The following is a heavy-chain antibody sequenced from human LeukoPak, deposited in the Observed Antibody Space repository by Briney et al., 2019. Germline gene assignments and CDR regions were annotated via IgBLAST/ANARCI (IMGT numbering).Heavy chain of an antibody. V-gene: IGHV3-23*01. CDR3: AKRGVVVRGVLVFGFHKEAYYFDH. J-gene: IGHJ4*02. CDR2: IRESGGGT. Sequence: GGSLRLSCAASGFIFSKFAVTWVRQTPGKGLEWVSGIRESGGGTYYTDSVKGRFTISRDNAKNTLYLQMNSLRAEDTAVYYCAKRGVVVRGVLVFGFHKEAYYFDHWGQGSLVTVSS. CDR1: GFIFSKFA. D-gene: IGHD3-10*01.